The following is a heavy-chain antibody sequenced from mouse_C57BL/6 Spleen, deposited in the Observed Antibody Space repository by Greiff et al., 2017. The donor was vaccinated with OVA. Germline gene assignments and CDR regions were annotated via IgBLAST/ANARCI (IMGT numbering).Heavy chain of an antibody. J-gene: IGHJ2*01. Sequence: QVQLQQPGAELVKPGASVKLSCKASGYTFTSYWMQWVKQRPGQGLEWIGEIDPSDSYTNYNQKFKGKATLTVDTSSSTAYMQLSSLTSEDSAVYYCARRITTVVATRGDFDYWGQGTTLTVSS. CDR3: ARRITTVVATRGDFDY. CDR1: GYTFTSYW. V-gene: IGHV1-50*01. CDR2: IDPSDSYT. D-gene: IGHD1-1*01.